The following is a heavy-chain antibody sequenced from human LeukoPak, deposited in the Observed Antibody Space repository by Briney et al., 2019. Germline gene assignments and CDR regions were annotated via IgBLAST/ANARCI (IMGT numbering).Heavy chain of an antibody. CDR1: AFTFRSYS. Sequence: GGSLTLSCAVSAFTFRSYSMNWVRPPPGKGLEWVSYISSSSSPIYYADSVKGRFTISRDNAKNSLYLQMNSLRDGDTAVYYCARVGWTSGTWGQGTLLTVSS. CDR2: ISSSSSPI. V-gene: IGHV3-48*02. J-gene: IGHJ5*02. CDR3: ARVGWTSGT. D-gene: IGHD2-2*01.